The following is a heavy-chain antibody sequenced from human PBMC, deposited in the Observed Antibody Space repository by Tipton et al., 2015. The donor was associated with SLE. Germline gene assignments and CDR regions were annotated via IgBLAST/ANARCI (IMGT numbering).Heavy chain of an antibody. J-gene: IGHJ5*02. CDR3: ARMRGGYNAHH. CDR1: GVSISSYH. CDR2: IDYGGST. V-gene: IGHV4-59*01. Sequence: LRLSCTMSGVSISSYHYSWIRQPPGKGLEWIGFIDYGGSTTYNPSLNSRVTLSIDTSKNLLSLNLNSVTAADTAVYYCARMRGGYNAHHWGQGILVTVSS. D-gene: IGHD5-24*01.